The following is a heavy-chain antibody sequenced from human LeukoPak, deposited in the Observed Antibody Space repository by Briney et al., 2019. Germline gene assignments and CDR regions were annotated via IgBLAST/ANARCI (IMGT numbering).Heavy chain of an antibody. J-gene: IGHJ6*02. CDR3: ANDLAARLFFATFLYYYFGMVF. Sequence: GGSLRLSCAASGFTFYDDAMHWGPQAPGKGLEWVSLISGDGGSTYYADSVKGRFTISRDNSKNSLYLQMNSLRTEVTALYYCANDLAARLFFATFLYYYFGMVFLGQGTTVTGSS. CDR1: GFTFYDDA. D-gene: IGHD2/OR15-2a*01. CDR2: ISGDGGST. V-gene: IGHV3-43*02.